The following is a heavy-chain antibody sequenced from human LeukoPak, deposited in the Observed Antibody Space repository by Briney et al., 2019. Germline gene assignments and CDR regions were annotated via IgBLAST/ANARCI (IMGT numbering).Heavy chain of an antibody. J-gene: IGHJ4*02. CDR2: IIPIFGTA. V-gene: IGHV1-69*13. D-gene: IGHD2-2*01. Sequence: SVKVSCKASGGTFSSYAISWVRQAPGQGLEWMGGIIPIFGTANYAQKFQGRVTITADESTSTAYMELSSLRSEDTAVYYCAKYCSSTSCHFGLDYWGQGTLVTVSS. CDR1: GGTFSSYA. CDR3: AKYCSSTSCHFGLDY.